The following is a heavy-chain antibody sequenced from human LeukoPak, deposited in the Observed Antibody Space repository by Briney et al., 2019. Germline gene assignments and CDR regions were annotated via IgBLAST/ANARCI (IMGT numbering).Heavy chain of an antibody. V-gene: IGHV3-23*01. CDR3: AKDQGYCSGGSCYEYDH. CDR1: GFTFSSYA. Sequence: PGGSLRLSCAASGFTFSSYAMSWVRQAPGKGLEWVSAISGSGGSTYYADSVKGRFTISRDNSKNTLYLQMNSLRAEDTAVYYCAKDQGYCSGGSCYEYDHWGQGTLVTVSS. J-gene: IGHJ4*02. D-gene: IGHD2-15*01. CDR2: ISGSGGST.